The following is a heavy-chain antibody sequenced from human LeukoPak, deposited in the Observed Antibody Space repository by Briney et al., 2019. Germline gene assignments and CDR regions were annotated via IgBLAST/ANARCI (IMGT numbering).Heavy chain of an antibody. CDR2: IYYSGST. CDR3: ARLLRWLPDY. V-gene: IGHV4-39*01. J-gene: IGHJ4*02. CDR1: GGSISSSSYY. Sequence: PSETLSLTCTVSGGSISSSSYYWGWIRQPPGKGLEWIGSIYYSGSTYYNPSLKSRVTISVDTSKNQFSLKLSSVTAADTAVYYCARLLRWLPDYWGQGTLVTVSS. D-gene: IGHD5-24*01.